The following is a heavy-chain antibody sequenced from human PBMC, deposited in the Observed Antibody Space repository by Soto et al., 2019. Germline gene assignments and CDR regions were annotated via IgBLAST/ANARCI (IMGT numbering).Heavy chain of an antibody. CDR2: IYSGGST. D-gene: IGHD6-13*01. J-gene: IGHJ6*02. Sequence: PGGSLRLSCAASGFTVSSNYMSWVRQAPGKGLEWVSVIYSGGSTYYADSVKGRFTISRDNSKNTLYLQMNSLRAEDTAVYYCARASSWHYYYGVDVWGQGNTVTVS. CDR3: ARASSWHYYYGVDV. V-gene: IGHV3-66*01. CDR1: GFTVSSNY.